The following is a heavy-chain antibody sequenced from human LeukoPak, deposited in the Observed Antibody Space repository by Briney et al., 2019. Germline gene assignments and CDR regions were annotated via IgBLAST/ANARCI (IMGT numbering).Heavy chain of an antibody. J-gene: IGHJ6*03. D-gene: IGHD3-3*01. CDR1: GFTFSSYS. Sequence: GGSLRLSCAASGFTFSSYSMNWVRQAPGKGLEWVSYISSSSSTIYYADSVKGRFTISRDNAKNSLYLQMNSLRAEDTAVYYCARDRYYDFWSGYYTDYYYMDVWGKGTTVTVSS. V-gene: IGHV3-48*01. CDR2: ISSSSSTI. CDR3: ARDRYYDFWSGYYTDYYYMDV.